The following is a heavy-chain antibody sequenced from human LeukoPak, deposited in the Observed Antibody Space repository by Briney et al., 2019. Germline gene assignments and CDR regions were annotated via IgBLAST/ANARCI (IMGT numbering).Heavy chain of an antibody. D-gene: IGHD3-3*01. CDR2: IYYSGST. CDR3: AREPTITIFGDWSDP. Sequence: SETLSLTCTVSGGSISSSSYYWVWIRQPPGKGLVGIGCIYYSGSTYYNPSLKGRVTISVDTSKNQFSLKLSSVTAADTAVYYCAREPTITIFGDWSDPWGQGTLVTVSS. V-gene: IGHV4-39*07. J-gene: IGHJ5*02. CDR1: GGSISSSSYY.